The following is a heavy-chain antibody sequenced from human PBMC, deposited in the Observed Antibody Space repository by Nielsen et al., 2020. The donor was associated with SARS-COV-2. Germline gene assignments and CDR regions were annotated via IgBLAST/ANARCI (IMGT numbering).Heavy chain of an antibody. CDR3: AREPDPKFWIGYYTVLSLGMKYYYYGMDV. J-gene: IGHJ6*02. V-gene: IGHV1-18*01. CDR1: GYTFTSYG. CDR2: ISAYKGNT. Sequence: ASVKVSCKASGYTFTSYGISWVRQAPGQGLEWMGWISAYKGNTNYAQKIQGRVTMTTDTSTSTSYMELRSLRSDDTAVYYCAREPDPKFWIGYYTVLSLGMKYYYYGMDVWGQGTTVTVSS. D-gene: IGHD3-3*01.